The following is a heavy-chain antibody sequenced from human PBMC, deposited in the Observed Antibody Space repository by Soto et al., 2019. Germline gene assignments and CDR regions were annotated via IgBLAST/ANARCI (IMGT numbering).Heavy chain of an antibody. V-gene: IGHV1-69*12. J-gene: IGHJ2*01. Sequence: QVQLVQSGAEVKKPGSSVTVSCKASGATFSSYTISWVRQAPGQGLEWMGGIIPIFGTANYAQKFQGRVTITADESTSTAYMELSSLRSEDTAVYYCARGNHRWLQLWYLDLWGRGTLVTVSS. D-gene: IGHD5-12*01. CDR1: GATFSSYT. CDR2: IIPIFGTA. CDR3: ARGNHRWLQLWYLDL.